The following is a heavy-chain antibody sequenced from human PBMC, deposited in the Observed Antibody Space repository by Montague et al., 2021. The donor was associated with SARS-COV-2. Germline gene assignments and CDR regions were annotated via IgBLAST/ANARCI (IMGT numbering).Heavy chain of an antibody. V-gene: IGHV3-23*03. D-gene: IGHD3-3*01. CDR3: AKVKHVHYDFWSGYRGGYFAY. CDR1: GSASWSYG. CDR2: IYFCLSNT. J-gene: IGHJ4*02. Sequence: SLRLSCSSPGSASWSYGADRVRPRLGSGHVSVSDIYFCLSNTYYSDSLEGRFTISRDNSKNQLYLQMNSLRAEDPAVYYCAKVKHVHYDFWSGYRGGYFAYWGQGTLVTVSS.